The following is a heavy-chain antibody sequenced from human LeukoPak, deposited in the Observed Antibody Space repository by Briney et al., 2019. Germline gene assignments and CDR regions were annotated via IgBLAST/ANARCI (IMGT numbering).Heavy chain of an antibody. CDR2: IKSKTDGGTT. V-gene: IGHV3-15*07. Sequence: GGSLRLSCAASGFTFSNAWMNWVRQAPGKGLEWVGRIKSKTDGGTTDYAAPVKGRFTISRDDSKNTLYLQMNSLKTEDTAVYYCTTGTQLGVDAFDIWGQGTMVTVPS. D-gene: IGHD6-13*01. CDR3: TTGTQLGVDAFDI. CDR1: GFTFSNAW. J-gene: IGHJ3*02.